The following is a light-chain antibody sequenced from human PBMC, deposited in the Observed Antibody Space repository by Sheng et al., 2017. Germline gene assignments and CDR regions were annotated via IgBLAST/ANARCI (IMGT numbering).Light chain of an antibody. CDR3: QQLSNYPLT. CDR1: EGISFY. Sequence: DIQLTQSPSFLSASVGDRVTITCRASEGISFYLGWYQQKPEEAPKLLISAASTLQSGVPSRFSGGGSGTEFTLTINNLQPEDCATYYCQQLSNYPLTFGGGTKVAMK. J-gene: IGKJ4*01. V-gene: IGKV1-9*01. CDR2: AAS.